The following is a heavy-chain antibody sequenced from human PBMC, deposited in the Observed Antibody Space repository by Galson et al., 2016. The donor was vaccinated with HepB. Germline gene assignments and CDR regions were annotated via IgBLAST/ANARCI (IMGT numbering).Heavy chain of an antibody. Sequence: SLRLSCAASGFTFNTYGMHWVRQAPGKGLDWVAVVGSAGTTKYYADSVKDRFTISRDNSKNTLYLQMNNLRAEDTAVYYCLSSGWPIGFDYWGQGALVTVSS. J-gene: IGHJ4*02. D-gene: IGHD6-19*01. CDR1: GFTFNTYG. V-gene: IGHV3-33*01. CDR3: LSSGWPIGFDY. CDR2: VGSAGTTK.